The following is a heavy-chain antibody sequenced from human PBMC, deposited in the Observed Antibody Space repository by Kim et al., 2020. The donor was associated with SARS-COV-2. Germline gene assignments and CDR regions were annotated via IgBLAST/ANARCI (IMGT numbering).Heavy chain of an antibody. CDR3: ARDLNYGPDY. CDR2: GDT. D-gene: IGHD3-16*01. J-gene: IGHJ4*02. Sequence: GDTNNDQKFQGRATMTRDTSTSSVFLELSSLRSDDTAVYFCARDLNYGPDYWGQGTLVTVSS. V-gene: IGHV1-2*02.